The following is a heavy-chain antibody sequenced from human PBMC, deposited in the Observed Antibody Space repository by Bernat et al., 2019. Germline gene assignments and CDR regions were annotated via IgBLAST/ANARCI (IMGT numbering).Heavy chain of an antibody. J-gene: IGHJ2*01. CDR3: ARYGGESYSTFWYFNV. CDR1: GGSISSSSYY. Sequence: QLQLQESGPGLVKPSETLSLTCTVSGGSISSSSYYWGWIRQPPGKGLEWIGSIYYSGSTYYNPSLKSRVTISLDTSRNQFSLKLGSVTAADTAVYYCARYGGESYSTFWYFNVWGRGTLVTVST. CDR2: IYYSGST. D-gene: IGHD2-21*01. V-gene: IGHV4-39*07.